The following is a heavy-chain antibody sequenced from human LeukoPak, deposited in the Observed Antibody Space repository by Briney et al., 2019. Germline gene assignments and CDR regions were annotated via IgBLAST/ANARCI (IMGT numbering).Heavy chain of an antibody. V-gene: IGHV1-18*01. CDR1: GYTFTSYG. D-gene: IGHD3-22*01. J-gene: IGHJ4*02. CDR3: ARDRVTYYYDSSGNSGFDY. Sequence: ASVKVSCKASGYTFTSYGISWVRQAPGQGLEWMGWISAYNGNTNYAQKLQGRVTMTTDTSTSTAYMELRSLRSDDTAVYYCARDRVTYYYDSSGNSGFDYWGQGTLVTVSS. CDR2: ISAYNGNT.